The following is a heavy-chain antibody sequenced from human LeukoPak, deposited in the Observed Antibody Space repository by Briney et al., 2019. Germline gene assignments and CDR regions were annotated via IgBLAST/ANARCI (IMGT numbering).Heavy chain of an antibody. V-gene: IGHV3-66*01. CDR1: GFTVTNNY. CDR3: ARTYFYYYGMDV. D-gene: IGHD2/OR15-2a*01. J-gene: IGHJ6*02. Sequence: GGSLRLSCVVSGFTVTNNYTSWVRQAPGKGLEWVSVFYGANNTYYADSVKGRFTISRDNSKNTLYLQMNSLRAEDTAVYYCARTYFYYYGMDVWGQGTAVTVSS. CDR2: FYGANNT.